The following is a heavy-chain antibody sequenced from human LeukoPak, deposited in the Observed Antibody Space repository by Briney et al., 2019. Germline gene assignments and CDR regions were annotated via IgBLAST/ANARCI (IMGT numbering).Heavy chain of an antibody. CDR3: AKEGAYCGADCYSDYYFDL. CDR2: ISGSGGST. D-gene: IGHD2-21*02. Sequence: GGSLRLSCAASGFTFSSYAMSRVRQAPGKGLEWVSVISGSGGSTYYTDSVKGRFAISRDKSKNTLYLQMISLRAEDTAVYYCAKEGAYCGADCYSDYYFDLWGRGTLVTVSS. J-gene: IGHJ2*01. V-gene: IGHV3-23*01. CDR1: GFTFSSYA.